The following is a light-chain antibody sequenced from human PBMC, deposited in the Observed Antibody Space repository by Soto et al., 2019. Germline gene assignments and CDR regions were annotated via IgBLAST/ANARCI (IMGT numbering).Light chain of an antibody. J-gene: IGKJ1*01. CDR1: QSISFY. V-gene: IGKV1-39*01. CDR3: QQSDSPPPWA. CDR2: ATS. Sequence: DHQMTQYPPPLSWSVGDRVTITLRVSQSISFYLNWYQQKPGKAPNLLIYATSSLQSGVPSRFSGSGSGTDFNLTISSLQSEDFATYYCQQSDSPPPWAFGQVTKV.